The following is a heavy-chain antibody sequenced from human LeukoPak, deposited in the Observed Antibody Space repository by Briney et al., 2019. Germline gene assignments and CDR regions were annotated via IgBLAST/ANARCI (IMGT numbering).Heavy chain of an antibody. CDR1: GGTFSSYA. Sequence: SVKVSCKASGGTFSSYAISWVRQAPGQGLEWMGRIIPILGIANYAQKFQGRVTITADESTSTAYMELSSLRSEDTAVYYCARLGYCSSTSCPGNYWGQGTLVTVSS. J-gene: IGHJ4*02. D-gene: IGHD2-2*01. CDR2: IIPILGIA. CDR3: ARLGYCSSTSCPGNY. V-gene: IGHV1-69*04.